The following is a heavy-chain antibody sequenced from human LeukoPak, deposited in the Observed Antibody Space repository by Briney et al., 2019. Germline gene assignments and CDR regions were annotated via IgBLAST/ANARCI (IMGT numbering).Heavy chain of an antibody. CDR3: ARGNYYDYAFDV. CDR1: TITVSSYY. J-gene: IGHJ3*01. D-gene: IGHD3-22*01. Sequence: GGSLRLSCAGSTITVSSYYMSWVRQAPGRGLEWVSVMHIGGQTFYANSVKDRFTLSRDESKNTLYLQMHSLRAEDTAVYYCARGNYYDYAFDVWGQGTMVTVSS. V-gene: IGHV3-66*01. CDR2: MHIGGQT.